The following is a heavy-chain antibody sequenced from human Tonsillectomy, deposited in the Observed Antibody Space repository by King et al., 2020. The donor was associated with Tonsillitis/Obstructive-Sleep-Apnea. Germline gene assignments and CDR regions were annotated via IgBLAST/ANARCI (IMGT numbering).Heavy chain of an antibody. D-gene: IGHD2-21*01. CDR3: ARELKLTYCGGYCPSAFHI. CDR2: IYYSGTT. J-gene: IGHJ3*02. CDR1: GGSVSSGRYY. Sequence: QLQESGPGLVKPSETLSLTCTVSGGSVSSGRYYWSWIRQPPGKGLEWIGYIYYSGTTKYNPSLKSRVTISVDKSKNQFSLKLSSVTAADKAVYYCARELKLTYCGGYCPSAFHIWGQGTVVTVSS. V-gene: IGHV4-61*01.